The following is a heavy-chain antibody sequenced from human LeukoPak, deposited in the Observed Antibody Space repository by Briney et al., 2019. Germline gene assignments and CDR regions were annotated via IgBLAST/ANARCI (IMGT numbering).Heavy chain of an antibody. CDR3: AKDFEIGFWAAGTWPFGY. CDR1: GFTFSSYA. Sequence: HPGGSLRLSCAASGFTFSSYAMSWVRQAPGKGLEWVSAISGSGGSTYYADSVKGRFTISRDNSKNTLYLQMNSLRAEDTAVYYCAKDFEIGFWAAGTWPFGYWGQGTLVTVSS. V-gene: IGHV3-23*01. D-gene: IGHD6-13*01. CDR2: ISGSGGST. J-gene: IGHJ4*02.